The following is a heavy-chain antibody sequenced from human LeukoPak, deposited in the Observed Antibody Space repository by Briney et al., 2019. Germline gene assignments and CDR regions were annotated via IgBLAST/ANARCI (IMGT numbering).Heavy chain of an antibody. CDR1: A. Sequence: AMSWVRXAPGKGLEWVSAISGSGGSTYYADSVKGRFTISRDNSKNTLYLQMNSLRAEDTAVYYCAKAYTMIVVVPYDYWGQGTLVTVSS. D-gene: IGHD3-22*01. V-gene: IGHV3-23*01. J-gene: IGHJ4*02. CDR3: AKAYTMIVVVPYDY. CDR2: ISGSGGST.